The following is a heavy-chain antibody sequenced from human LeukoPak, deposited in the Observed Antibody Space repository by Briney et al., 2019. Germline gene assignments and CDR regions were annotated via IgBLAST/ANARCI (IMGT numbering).Heavy chain of an antibody. V-gene: IGHV3-23*01. D-gene: IGHD6-19*01. Sequence: PGGSLRLSCAASGFTFSSYAMSWVRQAPGKGLEWVSAVSGSGGSTYYADSVKGRFTISRDNAKNSLYLQMNSLRAGDTAVYYCARDHSGWSYYFDYWGQGTLVTVSS. CDR3: ARDHSGWSYYFDY. J-gene: IGHJ4*02. CDR1: GFTFSSYA. CDR2: VSGSGGST.